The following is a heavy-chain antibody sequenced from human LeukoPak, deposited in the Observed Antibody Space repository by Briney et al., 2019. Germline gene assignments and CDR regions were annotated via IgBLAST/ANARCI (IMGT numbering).Heavy chain of an antibody. CDR1: GFTFSNFW. D-gene: IGHD4-11*01. CDR2: IKPDGTDK. CDR3: SGRSDSHSIY. J-gene: IGHJ4*02. Sequence: GGSLRLSCAGSGFTFSNFWMNWVRQTPGKGLEWLANIKPDGTDKVYIDPVKGRFTISRDNAKNSVYLQLNSLRVEDTGVYYCSGRSDSHSIYWGQGTLVTVSS. V-gene: IGHV3-7*01.